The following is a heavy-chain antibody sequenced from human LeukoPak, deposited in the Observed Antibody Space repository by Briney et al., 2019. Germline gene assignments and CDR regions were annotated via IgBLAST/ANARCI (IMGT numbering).Heavy chain of an antibody. J-gene: IGHJ4*02. Sequence: SETLSLTCAVYGGSFSGYFWSWIRQPPGKGLEWIGEINHSGSTNYNPSLKSRVTISVDTSKNQFSLTLSSVTASDTAVYYCARGVKGDFDYWGQGTLVTVSS. CDR3: ARGVKGDFDY. D-gene: IGHD1-26*01. CDR1: GGSFSGYF. CDR2: INHSGST. V-gene: IGHV4-34*01.